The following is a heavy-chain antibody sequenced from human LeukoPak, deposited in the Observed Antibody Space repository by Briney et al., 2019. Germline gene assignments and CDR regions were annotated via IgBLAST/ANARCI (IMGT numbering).Heavy chain of an antibody. CDR3: AKGPVTTVTPLDH. J-gene: IGHJ4*02. CDR1: GFTFSTYV. CDR2: ISDSGDST. V-gene: IGHV3-23*01. Sequence: GGSLRLSCAASGFTFSTYVMSWVRQAPGKGLEWVSGISDSGDSTYYADSVKGRFTISRDSSKNTPYLQMNRLRGEDTAVYYCAKGPVTTVTPLDHWGQGTLVTVSS. D-gene: IGHD4-11*01.